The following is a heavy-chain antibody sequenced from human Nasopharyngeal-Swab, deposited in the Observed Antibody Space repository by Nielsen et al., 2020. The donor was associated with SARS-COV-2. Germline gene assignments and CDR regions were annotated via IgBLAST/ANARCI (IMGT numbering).Heavy chain of an antibody. CDR1: GFTFSGSA. Sequence: SVKVSCKASGFTFSGSAMQWVRQARGQRREGIGWIVLGIDKTDYAQKFQDRVTITRDMSASTVYMQLSSLRSEDTALYYCATLSAPRDGNNRAPMGWGQGTLVTVSS. J-gene: IGHJ4*02. CDR2: IVLGIDKT. D-gene: IGHD5-24*01. CDR3: ATLSAPRDGNNRAPMG. V-gene: IGHV1-58*02.